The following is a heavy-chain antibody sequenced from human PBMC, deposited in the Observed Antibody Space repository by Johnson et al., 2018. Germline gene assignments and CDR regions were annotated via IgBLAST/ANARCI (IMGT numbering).Heavy chain of an antibody. CDR1: GFTFSDHY. D-gene: IGHD3-10*01. J-gene: IGHJ1*01. CDR3: VRASGITYPYFQH. Sequence: VQLQESGGGLVQPGGSLRLSCAASGFTFSDHYMDWVRQAPGKGLEWVGRTRDKSNSYTTEYAASVKGRFTISRDDSKNSLYLQMNSRKTEDTAVYYCVRASGITYPYFQHWGQGTLVTVSS. CDR2: TRDKSNSYTT. V-gene: IGHV3-72*01.